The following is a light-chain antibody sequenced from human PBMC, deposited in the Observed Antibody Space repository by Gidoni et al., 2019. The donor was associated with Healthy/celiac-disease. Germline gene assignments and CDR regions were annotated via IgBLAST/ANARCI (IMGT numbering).Light chain of an antibody. J-gene: IGKJ4*01. CDR3: QQRSNWPPGLT. V-gene: IGKV3-11*01. CDR2: DAS. Sequence: EIVLTQSPATLSCSPGERATLSCRASQSVSSYLAWYQQKPGQAPRLLIYDASNRATGIPARFSGSGSGTDFTLTISSLEPEDFAVYYCQQRSNWPPGLTFGGGTKVEIK. CDR1: QSVSSY.